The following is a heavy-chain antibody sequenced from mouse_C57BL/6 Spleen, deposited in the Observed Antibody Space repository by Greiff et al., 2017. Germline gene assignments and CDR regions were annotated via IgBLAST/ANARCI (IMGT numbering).Heavy chain of an antibody. CDR2: IYPGSGNT. CDR3: AREILRYYAMDY. J-gene: IGHJ4*01. CDR1: GYTFTDYY. V-gene: IGHV1-76*01. D-gene: IGHD1-1*01. Sequence: QVQLQQSGAELVSPGASVKLSCKASGYTFTDYYINWVKQRPGQGLEWIARIYPGSGNTYYNEKFKGKATLTAEKSSSTAYMQLSSLTSEDSAVYFCAREILRYYAMDYWGQGTSVTVSS.